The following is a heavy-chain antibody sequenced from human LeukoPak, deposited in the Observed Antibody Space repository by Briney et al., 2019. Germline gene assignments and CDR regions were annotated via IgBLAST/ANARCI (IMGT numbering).Heavy chain of an antibody. D-gene: IGHD1-26*01. V-gene: IGHV4-59*01. J-gene: IGHJ4*02. Sequence: SETLSLTCTVSGGSISSYYWSWIRQPPGKGLEWIGYISYSGNTNYNPSLKSRVTVSVDTSKNQFSLKLSSVTAADTAVYYCARARIMGATNYFDYWGQGTLVTVSS. CDR3: ARARIMGATNYFDY. CDR2: ISYSGNT. CDR1: GGSISSYY.